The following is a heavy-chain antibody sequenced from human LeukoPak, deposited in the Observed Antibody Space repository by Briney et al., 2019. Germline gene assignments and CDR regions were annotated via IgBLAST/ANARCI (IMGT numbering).Heavy chain of an antibody. V-gene: IGHV4-59*13. CDR1: GDSISSYY. D-gene: IGHD6-13*01. CDR2: IYYRGST. J-gene: IGHJ6*02. CDR3: ARVKQQLAYGMDV. Sequence: PSETLSLTCTVSGDSISSYYWSWIRQPPGKAREWIGYIYYRGSTNYNPSLKSRVTMSVDTSKNQFSLRLSSLTAAATAVYSCARVKQQLAYGMDVSGQGTPVTVSS.